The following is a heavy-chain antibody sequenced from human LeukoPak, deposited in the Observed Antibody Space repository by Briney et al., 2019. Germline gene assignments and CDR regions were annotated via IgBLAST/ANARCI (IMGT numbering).Heavy chain of an antibody. CDR3: AGEGAAAPYFD. Sequence: SETLSLTCTVSGGSISSYYWSWIRQPPGKGLEWIGSIYYSGSTYYNPSLKSRVTISVDTSKNQFSLKLSSVTAADTAVYYCAGEGAAAPYFDWGQGTLVTVSS. CDR1: GGSISSYY. J-gene: IGHJ4*02. CDR2: IYYSGST. V-gene: IGHV4-59*12. D-gene: IGHD6-13*01.